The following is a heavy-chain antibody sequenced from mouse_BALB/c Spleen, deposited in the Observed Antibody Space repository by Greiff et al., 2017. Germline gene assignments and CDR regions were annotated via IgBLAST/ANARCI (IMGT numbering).Heavy chain of an antibody. CDR3: ARGGYYGSSYDY. Sequence: DVKLQESGPGLVKPSQSLSLTCTVTGYSITSDYAWNWIRQFPGNKLEWMGYISYSGSTSYNPSLKSRISITRDTSKNQFFLQLNSVTTEDTATYYCARGGYYGSSYDYWGQGTTLTVSS. V-gene: IGHV3-2*02. D-gene: IGHD1-1*01. CDR1: GYSITSDYA. J-gene: IGHJ2*01. CDR2: ISYSGST.